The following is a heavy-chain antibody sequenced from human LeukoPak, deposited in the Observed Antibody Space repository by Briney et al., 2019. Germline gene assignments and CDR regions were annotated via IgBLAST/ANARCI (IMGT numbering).Heavy chain of an antibody. CDR2: INPNSGGT. V-gene: IGHV1-2*02. Sequence: ASVKVSCKASGGTFSSYAISWVRQAPGQGLEWMGWINPNSGGTNYAQKFQGRVTMTRDTSISTAYMELSRLRSDDTAVYYCARDVGVVVAGEGYWFDPWGQGTLVTVSS. D-gene: IGHD2-15*01. CDR1: GGTFSSYA. CDR3: ARDVGVVVAGEGYWFDP. J-gene: IGHJ5*02.